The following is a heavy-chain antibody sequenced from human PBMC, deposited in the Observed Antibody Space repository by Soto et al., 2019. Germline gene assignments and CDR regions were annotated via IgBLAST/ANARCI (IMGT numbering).Heavy chain of an antibody. CDR2: ISGSGGST. Sequence: GGSLRLSCAASGFTFSSYAMSWVRQAPGKGLEWVSAISGSGGSTYYADSVKGRFTISRDNSKNTLYLQMNSLRAEDTAVYYCAKDPTSSGWYKNWFDPWGQGTLVTVSS. V-gene: IGHV3-23*01. J-gene: IGHJ5*02. D-gene: IGHD6-19*01. CDR1: GFTFSSYA. CDR3: AKDPTSSGWYKNWFDP.